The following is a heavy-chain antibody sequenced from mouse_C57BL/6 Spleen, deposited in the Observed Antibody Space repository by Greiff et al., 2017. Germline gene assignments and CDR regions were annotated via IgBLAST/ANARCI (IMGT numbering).Heavy chain of an antibody. CDR2: FYPGSGSI. CDR3: ARLEENYYGSSWFAY. V-gene: IGHV1-62-2*01. Sequence: VKLVESGAELVKPGASVKLSCKASGYTFTEYTIHWVKQRSGQGLEWIGWFYPGSGSIKYNEKFKDKATLTADKSSSAVYMELSRLTSEDSAVYFCARLEENYYGSSWFAYWGQGTLVTVAA. D-gene: IGHD1-1*01. J-gene: IGHJ3*01. CDR1: GYTFTEYT.